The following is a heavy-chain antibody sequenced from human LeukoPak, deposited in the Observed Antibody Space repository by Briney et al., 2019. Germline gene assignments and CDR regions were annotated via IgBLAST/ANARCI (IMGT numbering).Heavy chain of an antibody. CDR3: AKEYCSSTSCYYFDY. J-gene: IGHJ4*02. CDR2: IYSGGST. D-gene: IGHD2-2*01. V-gene: IGHV3-53*01. Sequence: EWVSVIYSGGSTYYADSVKGRFTISRDNSKNTLYLQMNSLRAEDTAVYYCAKEYCSSTSCYYFDYWGQGTLVTVSS.